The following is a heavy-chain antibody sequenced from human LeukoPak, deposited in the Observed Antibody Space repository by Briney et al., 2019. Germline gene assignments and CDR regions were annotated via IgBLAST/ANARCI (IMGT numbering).Heavy chain of an antibody. D-gene: IGHD3-10*01. CDR3: SRNANPPGDY. Sequence: GGSLRLSCAASGFTFSSYWMHWVRQAPRKGMVWVSRINSDGSTTTYADSVKGGFTISRDNAKNTLYLQMNSLRAEDTAVYYCSRNANPPGDYWGQGTLVTVSS. V-gene: IGHV3-74*01. J-gene: IGHJ4*02. CDR1: GFTFSSYW. CDR2: INSDGSTT.